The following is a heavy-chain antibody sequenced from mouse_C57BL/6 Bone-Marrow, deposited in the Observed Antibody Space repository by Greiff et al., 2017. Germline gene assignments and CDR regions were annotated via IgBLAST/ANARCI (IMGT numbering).Heavy chain of an antibody. J-gene: IGHJ1*03. V-gene: IGHV5-9-1*02. D-gene: IGHD2-3*01. CDR3: TRDGYWYFDV. Sequence: DVMLVESGEGLVKPGGSLKLSCAASGFTFSSYAMSWVRQTPEKGLEWVAYISSGGDYIYYADTVKGRFTISRDNARNTLYLQMSSLKTEDTAMYYCTRDGYWYFDVWGTGTTVTVSS. CDR2: ISSGGDYI. CDR1: GFTFSSYA.